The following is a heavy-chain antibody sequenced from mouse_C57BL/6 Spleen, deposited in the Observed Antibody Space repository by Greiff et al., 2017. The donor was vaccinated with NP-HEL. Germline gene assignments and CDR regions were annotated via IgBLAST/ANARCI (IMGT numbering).Heavy chain of an antibody. CDR3: ARTTVVATEAMDY. CDR1: GFSLTSYG. J-gene: IGHJ4*01. D-gene: IGHD1-1*01. V-gene: IGHV2-2*01. Sequence: VKLMESGPGLVQPSQSLSITCTVSGFSLTSYGVHWVRQSPGKGLEWLGVIWSGGSTDYNAAFISRLSISKDNSKSQVFFKMNSLQADDTAIYYCARTTVVATEAMDYWGQGTSVTVSS. CDR2: IWSGGST.